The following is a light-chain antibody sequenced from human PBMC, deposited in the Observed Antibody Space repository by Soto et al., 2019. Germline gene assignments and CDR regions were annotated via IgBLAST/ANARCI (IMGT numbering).Light chain of an antibody. CDR1: QSVGSN. V-gene: IGKV3-15*01. Sequence: EIVMTQSPATLSVSPGERATLSCRASQSVGSNLAWYQQKPGQAPRLLIYGASTRATGIPARFSGSGSGTAFTLTISSLPSEDFASEFWQQDNNWPPDRTVGRGTKVEIK. CDR3: QQDNNWPPDRT. J-gene: IGKJ4*02. CDR2: GAS.